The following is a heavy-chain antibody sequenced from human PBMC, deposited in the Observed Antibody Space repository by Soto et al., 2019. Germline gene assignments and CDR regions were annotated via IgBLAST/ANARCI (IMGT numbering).Heavy chain of an antibody. CDR3: ARAHCGGDCAFDF. J-gene: IGHJ4*02. D-gene: IGHD2-21*02. V-gene: IGHV1-18*01. CDR1: GYTFASYG. CDR2: ISAYSGNT. Sequence: ASVKVSCKASGYTFASYGISWVRQAPGRGLEWMGWISAYSGNTNYAQKLQGRVTMTTDTPTSTAYLDLRSLRSDDTAVYYWARAHCGGDCAFDFWGQGTLVTVSS.